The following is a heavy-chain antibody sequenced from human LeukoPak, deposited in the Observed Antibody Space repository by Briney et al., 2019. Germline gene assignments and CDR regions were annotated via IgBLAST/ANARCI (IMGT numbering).Heavy chain of an antibody. CDR3: GRESYSVDS. J-gene: IGHJ4*02. Sequence: PSETLSLACSVSGNTISRGGYYWTWIRQSSVRGLEWIGSIYYNRGTHFNPSLEKRVAMSVDESQNQFFLNLTSVTTADTAVYYCGRESYSVDSWGRGILVSVSS. CDR1: GNTISRGGYY. CDR2: IYYNRGT. V-gene: IGHV4-31*03. D-gene: IGHD1-26*01.